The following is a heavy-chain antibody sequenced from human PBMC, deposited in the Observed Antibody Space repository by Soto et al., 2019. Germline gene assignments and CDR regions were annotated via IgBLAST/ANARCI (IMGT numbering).Heavy chain of an antibody. CDR1: GFTFDDYA. CDR3: AKDKRGMITFGGIIVS. CDR2: INWNSGSI. Sequence: EVQLVESGGGLVQPGRSLRLSCAAAGFTFDDYAMHWVRQAPGKGLEWVSGINWNSGSIGYAYSVKGRFTVSRDNAKNSLYLQMNSLRAEDTALYYCAKDKRGMITFGGIIVSWGQGTLVTVSS. J-gene: IGHJ5*02. D-gene: IGHD3-16*02. V-gene: IGHV3-9*01.